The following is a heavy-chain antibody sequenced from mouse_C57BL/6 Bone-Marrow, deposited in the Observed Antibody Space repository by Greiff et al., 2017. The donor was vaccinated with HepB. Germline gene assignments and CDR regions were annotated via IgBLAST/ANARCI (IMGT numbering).Heavy chain of an antibody. J-gene: IGHJ4*01. CDR1: EYEFPSHD. CDR3: ARLGYDYDEERYAMDY. D-gene: IGHD2-4*01. Sequence: EVKVVDSGGGLVQPGESLKLSCESNEYEFPSHDMSWVRKTPEKRLELVAAINSDGGSTYYPDTMERRFIISRDNTKKTLYLQMSSLRSEDTALYYCARLGYDYDEERYAMDYWGQGTSVTVSS. CDR2: INSDGGST. V-gene: IGHV5-2*01.